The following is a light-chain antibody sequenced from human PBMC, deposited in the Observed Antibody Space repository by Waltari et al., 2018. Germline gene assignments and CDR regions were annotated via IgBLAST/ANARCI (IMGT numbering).Light chain of an antibody. V-gene: IGLV1-44*01. Sequence: QSVLTQPPSVSGPPGPRVTIPCSGRPSDIGSNSVNWYQHLPGTAPKLIIFTNNQRPSGVPDRFSASKSGTSASLAISGLQSEDEADYYCATWDDSHLVFGGGTKVTVL. CDR3: ATWDDSHLV. CDR1: PSDIGSNS. J-gene: IGLJ2*01. CDR2: TNN.